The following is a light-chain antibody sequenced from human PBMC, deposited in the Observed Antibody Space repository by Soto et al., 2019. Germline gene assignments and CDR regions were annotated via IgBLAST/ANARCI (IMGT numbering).Light chain of an antibody. J-gene: IGLJ1*01. CDR2: EVS. CDR3: CSYAGSSTFYV. Sequence: QSVLTLPASVSGSPGQSITISCTGTSSDVGSYNLVSWYQQHPGKAPKLMIYEVSKRPSGVSDRFSGSKSGNTASLTISGLQAEDEADYYCCSYAGSSTFYVFGTGTKVTVL. V-gene: IGLV2-23*02. CDR1: SSDVGSYNL.